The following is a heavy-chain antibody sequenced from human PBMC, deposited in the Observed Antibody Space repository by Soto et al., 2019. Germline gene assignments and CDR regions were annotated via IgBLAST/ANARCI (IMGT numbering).Heavy chain of an antibody. CDR2: IYHSGST. CDR1: GGSISSGGYS. Sequence: PSETLSLTCAVSGGSISSGGYSWSWIRQPPGKGLEWIGYIYHSGSTYYNPSLKSRVTISVDRSKNQFSLKLSSVTAADTAVYYCARWDEGGNDAFDIWGQGTMVTVSS. CDR3: ARWDEGGNDAFDI. J-gene: IGHJ3*02. D-gene: IGHD3-16*01. V-gene: IGHV4-30-2*01.